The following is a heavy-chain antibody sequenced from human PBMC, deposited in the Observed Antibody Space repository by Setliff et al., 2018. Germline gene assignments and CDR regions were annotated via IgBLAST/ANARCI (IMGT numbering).Heavy chain of an antibody. CDR3: ASVVEDYYDSSGYFLPSYYFDY. CDR2: IYYSGST. D-gene: IGHD3-22*01. J-gene: IGHJ4*02. Sequence: SETLSLTCTVSGGSISSGSYYWSWIRQPAGKGLEWIGSIYYSGSTYYNPSLKSRVTISVDTSKNQFSLKLSSVTAADTAVYYCASVVEDYYDSSGYFLPSYYFDYWGQGTLVTVSS. V-gene: IGHV4-39*07. CDR1: GGSISSGSYY.